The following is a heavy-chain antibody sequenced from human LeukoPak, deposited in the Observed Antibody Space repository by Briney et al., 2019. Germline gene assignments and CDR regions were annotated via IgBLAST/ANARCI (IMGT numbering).Heavy chain of an antibody. CDR3: AKHAGGENARKGWAFDI. V-gene: IGHV3-23*01. Sequence: GTLSLTCTVSGDSINSLDLWSWVRQAPGKGLEWVSAISGSGGSTYYADSVKGRFTISRDNSKNTLYLQMNSLRAEDTAVYYCAKHAGGENARKGWAFDIWGQGTMVTVSS. J-gene: IGHJ3*02. D-gene: IGHD1-1*01. CDR2: ISGSGGST. CDR1: GDSINSLD.